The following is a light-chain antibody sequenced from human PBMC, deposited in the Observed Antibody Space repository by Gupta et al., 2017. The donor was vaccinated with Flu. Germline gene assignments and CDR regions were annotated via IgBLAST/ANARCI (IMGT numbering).Light chain of an antibody. CDR1: QGIYNY. V-gene: IGKV1-27*01. Sequence: PSSLSASIGDRVTITCRASQGIYNYLAWYQQKPGKVPKLLMYSTSTLQSGVPSRFSGSGSGTDFTLTISRLQPEDIGVYYCQKDDDAPFTFGHGTKVDIK. J-gene: IGKJ3*01. CDR3: QKDDDAPFT. CDR2: STS.